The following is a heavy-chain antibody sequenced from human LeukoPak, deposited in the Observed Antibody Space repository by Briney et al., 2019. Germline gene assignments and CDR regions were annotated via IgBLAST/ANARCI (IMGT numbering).Heavy chain of an antibody. J-gene: IGHJ4*02. CDR2: IYYSGST. CDR1: GGSISFYY. D-gene: IGHD1-26*01. Sequence: SETLSLTCAVSGGSISFYYWGWIRQPPGKGLEWIGSIYYSGSTYYNPSLKSRVTISVDTSKNQFSLKLSSVTAADTAVYYCARHRYSGSYYGAIDYWGQGTLVTVSS. V-gene: IGHV4-39*01. CDR3: ARHRYSGSYYGAIDY.